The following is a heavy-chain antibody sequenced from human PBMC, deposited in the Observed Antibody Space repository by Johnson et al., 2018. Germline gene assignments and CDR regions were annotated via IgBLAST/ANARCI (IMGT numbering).Heavy chain of an antibody. Sequence: QLVESGAEVKKPGSSVKVSCKASGGTFSSYAISWVRQAPGQGLEWMGGIIPLFGTANYAQKFQGRVTITADESTSTAYMELSSLRSEDTAVYYCARDFRDIVVVPAATRYYYYGMDVWGQGTTVTVSS. D-gene: IGHD2-2*01. CDR3: ARDFRDIVVVPAATRYYYYGMDV. J-gene: IGHJ6*02. CDR1: GGTFSSYA. CDR2: IIPLFGTA. V-gene: IGHV1-69*01.